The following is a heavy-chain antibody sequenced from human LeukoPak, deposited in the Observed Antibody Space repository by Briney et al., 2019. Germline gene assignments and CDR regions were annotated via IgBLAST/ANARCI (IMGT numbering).Heavy chain of an antibody. CDR1: GFAVITND. D-gene: IGHD1-14*01. V-gene: IGHV3-53*01. Sequence: QPGGSLRLSCAASGFAVITNDMTWVPQAPGKGLEWVSVLYSDGNTKYADSVQGRFTISRDNSKNTLYLEMNSLSPDDTAVYYCARGVEPLAANTLAYWGQGTLVTVSS. J-gene: IGHJ4*02. CDR2: LYSDGNT. CDR3: ARGVEPLAANTLAY.